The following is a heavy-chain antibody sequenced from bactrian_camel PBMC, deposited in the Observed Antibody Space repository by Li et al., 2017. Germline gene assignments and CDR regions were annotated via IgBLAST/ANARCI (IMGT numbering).Heavy chain of an antibody. V-gene: IGHV3S53*01. J-gene: IGHJ4*01. CDR3: ASGAAGWAPCQDS. D-gene: IGHD5*01. Sequence: HVQLVESGGGSVQAGGSLRLSRVVSEYTYSTNCIGWYRQAPGHECELVSTINNDGTDFKYLADSVKGRLTMSQDNDKNAVYLQMNSLKPEDTAVYYCASGAAGWAPCQDSWGQGTQVTVS. CDR1: EYTYSTNC. CDR2: INNDGTDFK.